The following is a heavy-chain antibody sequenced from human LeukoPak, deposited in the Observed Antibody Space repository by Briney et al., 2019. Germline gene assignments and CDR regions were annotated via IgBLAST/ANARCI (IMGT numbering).Heavy chain of an antibody. Sequence: SETLSLTCTVSSGSVNSYYWSWIRQPPGKGLEWIGYIYYSGSTNYNPSLKSRVTISVDTSKNQFSLKLSSVTAADTAVYYCARGPPDRADNWGQGTMVTVSS. CDR3: ARGPPDRADN. CDR2: IYYSGST. D-gene: IGHD3-16*02. CDR1: SGSVNSYY. J-gene: IGHJ3*02. V-gene: IGHV4-59*02.